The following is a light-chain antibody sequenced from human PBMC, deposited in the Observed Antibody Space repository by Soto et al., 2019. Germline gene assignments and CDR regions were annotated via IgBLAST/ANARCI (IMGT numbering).Light chain of an antibody. CDR1: SSDVGAYNY. V-gene: IGLV2-8*01. Sequence: QSALTQPPSASGSPGQSVTISCAGTSSDVGAYNYVSWYQQHPGKAPKLMIYEVTKRHSGVPDRFSGSKSGNTASLTVSGLQVEDEADYYCSSHAGTKVVFGGGTKLTVL. CDR2: EVT. J-gene: IGLJ2*01. CDR3: SSHAGTKVV.